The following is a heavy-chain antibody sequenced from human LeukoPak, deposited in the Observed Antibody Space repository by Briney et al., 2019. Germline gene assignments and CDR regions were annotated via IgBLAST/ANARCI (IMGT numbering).Heavy chain of an antibody. CDR1: GGSVSSGSYY. J-gene: IGHJ5*02. Sequence: PSETLSLTCTVSGGSVSSGSYYWSWIRQPSGKGLEWIGYIYYSRSTNYNPSLKSRVTISVDTSKNQFSLKLSSVTAADTAVYYCARAAVTTVTAGHWFDPWGQGTLVTVSS. CDR3: ARAAVTTVTAGHWFDP. D-gene: IGHD4-17*01. CDR2: IYYSRST. V-gene: IGHV4-61*01.